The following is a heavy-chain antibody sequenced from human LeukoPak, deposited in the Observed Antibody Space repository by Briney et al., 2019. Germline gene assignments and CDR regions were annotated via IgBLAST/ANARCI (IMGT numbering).Heavy chain of an antibody. V-gene: IGHV1-46*01. CDR3: ARGPQRIFWSARDYYYYMDV. D-gene: IGHD3-3*01. J-gene: IGHJ6*03. CDR2: INPSGGST. Sequence: ASVKVSCKASGYAFTSYYMHWVRQAPGQGLEWMGIINPSGGSTSYAQKFQGRVTMTRDTSTSTVYMELSSLRSEDTAVYYCARGPQRIFWSARDYYYYMDVWGTGTTVTVSS. CDR1: GYAFTSYY.